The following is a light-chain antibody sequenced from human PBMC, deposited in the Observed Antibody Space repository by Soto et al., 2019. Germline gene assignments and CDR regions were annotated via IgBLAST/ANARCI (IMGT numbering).Light chain of an antibody. V-gene: IGKV3-11*01. CDR1: QSVNNH. CDR2: DAS. Sequence: EIVLTQSPATLSLSPGERATLSCRASQSVNNHLHWYQQKPGQAPRLLIFDASNRATRIPPRFSGSGSATDFTLTISSLEPEDFALYYCQHRSIWPVSFGQGTRLEI. J-gene: IGKJ5*01. CDR3: QHRSIWPVS.